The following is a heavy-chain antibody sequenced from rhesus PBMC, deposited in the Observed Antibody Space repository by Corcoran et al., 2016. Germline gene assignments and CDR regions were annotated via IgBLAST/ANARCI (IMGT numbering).Heavy chain of an antibody. D-gene: IGHD3-34*01. CDR3: AKAGDYFAYWYFDL. V-gene: IGHV5-2*01. CDR1: GYSFTSYW. Sequence: EVQLVQSGAEVKRPGESLKISCKTCGYSFTSYWISWVRQMPGKGMEWMRAIDPSDSDNRYSPSFQGQVTISANKSISTTYLQWSSLKASDSATYYCAKAGDYFAYWYFDLWGPGTPITISS. CDR2: IDPSDSDN. J-gene: IGHJ2*01.